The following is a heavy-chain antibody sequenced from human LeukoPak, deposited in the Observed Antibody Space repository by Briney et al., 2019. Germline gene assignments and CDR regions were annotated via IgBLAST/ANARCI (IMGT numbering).Heavy chain of an antibody. CDR2: INPNSGGT. J-gene: IGHJ4*02. CDR3: AREFSGRYPPSYFDY. Sequence: ASVKVSCKASGYTFTSYYMHWVRQAPGQGLEWMGWINPNSGGTNYAQKFQGRVTMTRDTSISTAYMELSRLRSDDTAVYYCAREFSGRYPPSYFDYWGQGTLVTVSS. CDR1: GYTFTSYY. V-gene: IGHV1-2*02. D-gene: IGHD1-26*01.